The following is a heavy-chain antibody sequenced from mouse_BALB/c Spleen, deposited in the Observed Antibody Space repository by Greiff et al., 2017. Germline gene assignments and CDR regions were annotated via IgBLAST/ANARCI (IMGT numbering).Heavy chain of an antibody. D-gene: IGHD2-1*01. Sequence: QVQLKESGPGLVAPSQSLSITCTVSGFSLTSYGVHWVRQPPGKGLEWLGVIWAGGSTNYNSALMSRLSISKDNSKSQVFLKMNSLQTDDTAMYYCARDQRGSLYGNSDFDYWGQGTTLTVSS. CDR3: ARDQRGSLYGNSDFDY. V-gene: IGHV2-9*02. J-gene: IGHJ2*01. CDR1: GFSLTSYG. CDR2: IWAGGST.